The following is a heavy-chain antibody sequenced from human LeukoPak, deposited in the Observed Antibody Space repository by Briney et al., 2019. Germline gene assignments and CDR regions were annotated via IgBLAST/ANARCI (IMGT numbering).Heavy chain of an antibody. CDR2: SSSNGGST. J-gene: IGHJ4*02. Sequence: GGSLRLSCAASGFTFSSYAMHWVRQAPGKGLEYVSASSSNGGSTYYANSVKGRFTISRDNSKNTLYLQMGSLRAEDMAVYYCASTSANTYYYGSSGYYYNYWGRGTLVTVSS. V-gene: IGHV3-64*01. CDR1: GFTFSSYA. CDR3: ASTSANTYYYGSSGYYYNY. D-gene: IGHD3-22*01.